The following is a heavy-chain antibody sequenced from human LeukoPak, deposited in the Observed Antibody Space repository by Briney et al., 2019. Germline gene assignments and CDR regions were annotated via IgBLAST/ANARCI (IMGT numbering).Heavy chain of an antibody. CDR2: IIPIFGTA. V-gene: IGHV1-69*01. J-gene: IGHJ5*02. D-gene: IGHD4-11*01. CDR1: GGTFSSYA. CDR3: ARPRYSNYLYNWFDP. Sequence: GSSVKVSCKASGGTFSSYAISWVRQAPGQGLEWMGGIIPIFGTANYAQKFQGRVTITADESTSTAYMELSSLRSDDTAVYYCARPRYSNYLYNWFDPWGQGTLVTVSS.